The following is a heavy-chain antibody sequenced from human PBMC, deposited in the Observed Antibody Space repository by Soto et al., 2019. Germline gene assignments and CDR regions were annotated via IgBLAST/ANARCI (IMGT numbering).Heavy chain of an antibody. CDR1: GGSVNGYY. D-gene: IGHD4-4*01. J-gene: IGHJ4*02. Sequence: SETLSLTCAVYGGSVNGYYWNWIRQPPGKGLEWIGEINHTGGTHYNPSLKSRVTMSVDTSKNQFSLRLSSVTAADTAVYYCARTAYSIFYYFDKWGQGTLVTVSS. V-gene: IGHV4-34*10. CDR3: ARTAYSIFYYFDK. CDR2: INHTGGT.